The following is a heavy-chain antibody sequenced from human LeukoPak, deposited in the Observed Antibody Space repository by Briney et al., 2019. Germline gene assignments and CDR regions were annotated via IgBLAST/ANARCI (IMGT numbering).Heavy chain of an antibody. CDR1: GYTFTSYG. D-gene: IGHD6-19*01. CDR3: ARLANIAVAGTGDY. V-gene: IGHV1-18*01. J-gene: IGHJ4*02. Sequence: ASVKVSCKASGYTFTSYGISWVRQAPGHGLEWIGWISAYNGNTNYAQKLQGRVTMTADTSTSTAYMELRSLRSDDTAVYYCARLANIAVAGTGDYWGQGTLVTVSS. CDR2: ISAYNGNT.